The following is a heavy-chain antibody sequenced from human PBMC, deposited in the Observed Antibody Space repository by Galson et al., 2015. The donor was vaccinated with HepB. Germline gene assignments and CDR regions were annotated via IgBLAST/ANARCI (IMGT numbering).Heavy chain of an antibody. D-gene: IGHD3-22*01. V-gene: IGHV1-18*04. J-gene: IGHJ4*02. Sequence: SVKVSCKASGYTFTSYGISWVRQAPGQGLEWMGWISAYNGNTNYAQKLQGRVTMTTDTSTSTAYMELRSLRSDNTAVYYCARGGVYYDSSGYYEPTYHFDYWGQGTLVTVSS. CDR2: ISAYNGNT. CDR3: ARGGVYYDSSGYYEPTYHFDY. CDR1: GYTFTSYG.